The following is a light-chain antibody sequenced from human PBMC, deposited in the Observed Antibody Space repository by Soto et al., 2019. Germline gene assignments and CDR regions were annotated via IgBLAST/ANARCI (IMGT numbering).Light chain of an antibody. J-gene: IGKJ4*01. CDR3: QQRSNWPLT. V-gene: IGKV3-11*01. Sequence: EIVLTQSPDTLSLSPGESATLSCRASQSVSRYLAWYQQKPGQTPRLLIYDASNRAAGIPARFSGSGSGTDFTLTISSLEPEDFAVYYCQQRSNWPLTFGGGTTVDIK. CDR1: QSVSRY. CDR2: DAS.